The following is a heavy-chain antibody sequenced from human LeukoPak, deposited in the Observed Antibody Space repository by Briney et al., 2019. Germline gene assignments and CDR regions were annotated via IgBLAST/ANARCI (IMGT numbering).Heavy chain of an antibody. Sequence: PSETLSLTCTVSGGSISSSSYYWGWIRQPPGKGLEWIGSIYYSGSTYYNPSLKSRVTISVDTSKNQFSLKLSSVTAADTAVYYCARGYSSSWYLNGWGQGTLVTVSS. CDR2: IYYSGST. J-gene: IGHJ4*02. V-gene: IGHV4-39*07. D-gene: IGHD6-13*01. CDR1: GGSISSSSYY. CDR3: ARGYSSSWYLNG.